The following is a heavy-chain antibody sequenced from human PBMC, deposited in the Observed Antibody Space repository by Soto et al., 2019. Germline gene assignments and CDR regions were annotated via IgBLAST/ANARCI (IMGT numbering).Heavy chain of an antibody. CDR3: ASQRRGGYWFDP. Sequence: SETLSLTCTVSGVSVTNGDYYWSWMRQSPGKGLEWIGNIYYSETTRYNPSLNSRLSISIDTSRNQFSLQLTSVTAADTAIYYCASQRRGGYWFDPWGQGTLVTVSS. J-gene: IGHJ5*02. V-gene: IGHV4-30-4*01. CDR2: IYYSETT. CDR1: GVSVTNGDYY.